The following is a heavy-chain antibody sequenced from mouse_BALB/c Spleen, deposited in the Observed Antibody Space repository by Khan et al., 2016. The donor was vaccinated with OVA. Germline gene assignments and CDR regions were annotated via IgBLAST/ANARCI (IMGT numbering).Heavy chain of an antibody. J-gene: IGHJ4*01. V-gene: IGHV3-2*02. CDR1: GYSITSDYA. Sequence: EVQLQESGPGLVKPSQSLSLTCTVTGYSITSDYAWNWFRQFPGNKLEWMGYISSSGSTNFNPALKSRISITRDTSKNQFFLQLNSVTTENTATYYCARDGYRYNYAMDYWGQGTSVTVSS. CDR2: ISSSGST. D-gene: IGHD2-3*01. CDR3: ARDGYRYNYAMDY.